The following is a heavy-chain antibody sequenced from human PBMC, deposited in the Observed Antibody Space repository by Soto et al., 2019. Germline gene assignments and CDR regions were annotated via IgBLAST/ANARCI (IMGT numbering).Heavy chain of an antibody. J-gene: IGHJ4*02. CDR1: SGSVSSSQC. V-gene: IGHV4-4*02. D-gene: IGHD3-10*01. Sequence: SDTLSLTFAVSSGSVSSSQCWTFFLQAPGKGLEWLGEIYHVGITKYNPSLKSRVTMSVDKSNNHFSLNLRSVTAADTAVYYCARYDYGSGNDYNIEYWGQGILVTVS. CDR3: ARYDYGSGNDYNIEY. CDR2: IYHVGIT.